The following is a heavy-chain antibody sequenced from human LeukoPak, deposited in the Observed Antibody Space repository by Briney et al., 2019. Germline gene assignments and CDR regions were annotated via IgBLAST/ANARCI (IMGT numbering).Heavy chain of an antibody. CDR2: IYYSGST. D-gene: IGHD2-2*03. CDR1: GGSISSSSYY. CDR3: ARHIGWAWGPDY. Sequence: SETLSLTCTVSGGSISSSSYYWGWIRQPPGKGLEWIGNIYYSGSTYYNPSLKSRVTISVDTSKNQFSLKLSSVTAADTAVYYCARHIGWAWGPDYWGQGTLVTVSS. V-gene: IGHV4-39*01. J-gene: IGHJ4*02.